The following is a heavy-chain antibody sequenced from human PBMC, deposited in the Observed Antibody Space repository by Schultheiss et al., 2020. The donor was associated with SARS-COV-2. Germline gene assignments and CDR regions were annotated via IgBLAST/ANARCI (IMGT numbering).Heavy chain of an antibody. D-gene: IGHD2-21*02. CDR1: GFTFSSYA. CDR3: AKDGDGDYVDY. CDR2: INWNGGST. J-gene: IGHJ4*02. Sequence: GGSLRLSCAASGFTFSSYAMSWVRQAPGKGLEWVSGINWNGGSTGYADSVKGRFTISRDNAKNSLYLQMYSLRAENTALYYCAKDGDGDYVDYWGQGTVVTVSS. V-gene: IGHV3-20*04.